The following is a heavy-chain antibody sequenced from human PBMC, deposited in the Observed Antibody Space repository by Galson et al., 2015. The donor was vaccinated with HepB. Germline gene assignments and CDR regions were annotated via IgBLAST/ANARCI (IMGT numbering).Heavy chain of an antibody. Sequence: SVTVSCKASGYTFTSYYIHWVRQAPGQGLEWMGIINPSGGSTNYAQKFQGRVTMTRDTSTSTVYMELSSLRSEDTAVYYCARAGYAPSNWFDPWGQGTLVTVSS. J-gene: IGHJ5*02. D-gene: IGHD5-12*01. V-gene: IGHV1-46*01. CDR2: INPSGGST. CDR1: GYTFTSYY. CDR3: ARAGYAPSNWFDP.